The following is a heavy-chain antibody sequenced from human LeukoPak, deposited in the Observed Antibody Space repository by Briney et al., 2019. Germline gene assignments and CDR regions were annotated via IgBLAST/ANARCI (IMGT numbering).Heavy chain of an antibody. Sequence: PSETLSLTCTVSGGSISSYYWTWIRQPPGKGLEWIGYIFYSGNINYNPSLKSRVTISIDTSKNQFSLKLTSVTAADTAVYYCARGRGTYSGSYYDWFGPWGQGTLVTVSS. V-gene: IGHV4-59*01. D-gene: IGHD1-26*01. CDR1: GGSISSYY. CDR2: IFYSGNI. CDR3: ARGRGTYSGSYYDWFGP. J-gene: IGHJ5*02.